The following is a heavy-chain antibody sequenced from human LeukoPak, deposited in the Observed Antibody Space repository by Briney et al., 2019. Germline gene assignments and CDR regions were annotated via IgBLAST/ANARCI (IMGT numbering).Heavy chain of an antibody. Sequence: AGGSLRLSCGTSGFTFSSYAMSWVHQAPGKGLEWVSLITAIAGDTYYADSVKGRFTISRDNSRNTLYLQMDSLRAEDSAIYYCVSKGLQLFGELLDWGQGTLVAVSS. CDR2: ITAIAGDT. CDR3: VSKGLQLFGELLD. V-gene: IGHV3-23*01. CDR1: GFTFSSYA. D-gene: IGHD3-10*01. J-gene: IGHJ4*02.